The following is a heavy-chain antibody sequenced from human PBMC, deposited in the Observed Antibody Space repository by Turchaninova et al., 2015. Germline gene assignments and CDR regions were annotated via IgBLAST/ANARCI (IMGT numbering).Heavy chain of an antibody. CDR2: RKQGGNKI. V-gene: IGHV3-7*03. CDR1: GFTFSSYW. CDR3: ARDPMAKPIYDF. D-gene: IGHD1-14*01. J-gene: IGHJ4*02. Sequence: EVLLVESGGGLLQPGGSLRLSCAASGFTFSSYWMNGVREATGKGREGVANRKQGGNKIHYVDSVKGRFIISRDNAKNSLYLQMNSLRAEDTAVYYCARDPMAKPIYDFWGQGSLVTVPS.